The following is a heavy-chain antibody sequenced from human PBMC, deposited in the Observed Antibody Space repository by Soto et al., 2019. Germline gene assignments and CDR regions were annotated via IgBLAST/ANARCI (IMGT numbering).Heavy chain of an antibody. J-gene: IGHJ4*02. Sequence: HPGGSLRLSCVASGFTFSSYSMSWVRQAPGKGPEWVSGFRAGGDDGTTYYADSVKGRFTISRDNSKNTLFLQMNSLRAEDTAIYYCAKKVNSGSGSQYFDYFGQGTLVTVSS. CDR2: FRAGGDDGTT. V-gene: IGHV3-23*01. D-gene: IGHD3-10*01. CDR3: AKKVNSGSGSQYFDY. CDR1: GFTFSSYS.